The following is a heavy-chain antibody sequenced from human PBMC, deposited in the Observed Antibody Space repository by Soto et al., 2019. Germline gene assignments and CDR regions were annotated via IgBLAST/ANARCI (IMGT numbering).Heavy chain of an antibody. J-gene: IGHJ4*02. Sequence: GESLKISCKGSGYSFAGYWITWVRQKPGKGLEWMGRIDPSDSQTYYSPSFRGHVTISVTKSITTVFLQWSSLRASDTAMYYCARQMYDSDTGPSFHCYFESWGQGTPVTVSS. CDR3: ARQMYDSDTGPSFHCYFES. D-gene: IGHD3-22*01. CDR1: GYSFAGYW. CDR2: IDPSDSQT. V-gene: IGHV5-10-1*01.